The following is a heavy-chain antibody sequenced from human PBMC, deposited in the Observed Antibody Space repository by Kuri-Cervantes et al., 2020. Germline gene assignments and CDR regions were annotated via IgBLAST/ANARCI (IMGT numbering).Heavy chain of an antibody. V-gene: IGHV1-69*05. CDR2: IIPIFGTA. CDR1: GYTFTSYA. J-gene: IGHJ4*02. CDR3: ARSIVLMVYAMGY. D-gene: IGHD2-8*01. Sequence: SVKVSCKASGYTFTSYAMHWVRQAPGQRLEWMGGIIPIFGTANYAQKFQGRVTITTDESTSTAYMELSSLRSEDTAVYYCARSIVLMVYAMGYWGQGTLVTVSS.